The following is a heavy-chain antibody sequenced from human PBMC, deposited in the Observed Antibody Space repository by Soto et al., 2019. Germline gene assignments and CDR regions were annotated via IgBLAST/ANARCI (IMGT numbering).Heavy chain of an antibody. D-gene: IGHD1-7*01. CDR1: GFTVSSNY. V-gene: IGHV3-53*01. Sequence: GGSLRLSCAASGFTVSSNYMSWVRQAPGKGLEWVSVIYSGGSTYYADSVKGRFTISRDNSKNTLYLQMNSLRAEDTAVYYCARDRTGTTGYYFDYWGQGTLVTVSS. CDR2: IYSGGST. J-gene: IGHJ4*02. CDR3: ARDRTGTTGYYFDY.